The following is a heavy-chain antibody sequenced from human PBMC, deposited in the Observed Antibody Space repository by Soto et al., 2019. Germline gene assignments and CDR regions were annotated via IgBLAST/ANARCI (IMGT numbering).Heavy chain of an antibody. Sequence: GSLRLSCTASGFTFGDYAMSWFRQAPGKGLEWVGFIRSKAYGGTTEYAASVKGRFTISRDDSKSIAYLQMNSLKTEDTAVYYCTSSVGGRITMVRGVISPSFDYWGQGTLVTVSS. CDR3: TSSVGGRITMVRGVISPSFDY. V-gene: IGHV3-49*03. J-gene: IGHJ4*02. D-gene: IGHD3-10*01. CDR2: IRSKAYGGTT. CDR1: GFTFGDYA.